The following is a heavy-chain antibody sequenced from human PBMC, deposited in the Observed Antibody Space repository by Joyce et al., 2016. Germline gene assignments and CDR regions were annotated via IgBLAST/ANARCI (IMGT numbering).Heavy chain of an antibody. V-gene: IGHV3-23*01. CDR2: NSGAGRFT. Sequence: EVHLLESGGGLVQPGGSLRLSCATSGFTFSSCAVSWVRQAPGKGLEWVSSNSGAGRFTFYADSVKGRFTISRDFARNTLYLQMNGLRAEDTAVYYCARDKARGVTRNRGLAPHESLDYWGQGTLVTVSS. CDR3: ARDKARGVTRNRGLAPHESLDY. D-gene: IGHD3-10*01. J-gene: IGHJ4*02. CDR1: GFTFSSCA.